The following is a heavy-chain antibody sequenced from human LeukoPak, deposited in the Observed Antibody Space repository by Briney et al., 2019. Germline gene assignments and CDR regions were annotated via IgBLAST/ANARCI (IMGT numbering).Heavy chain of an antibody. Sequence: SQTLSLTCTVSGGSISSGGYYWSWIRQPPGKGLEWIGYIYHSGSTYYNPSLKSRVTISVDRSKNQFSLKLSSVTAADTAVYYCARGDSSGYYLGYWGQGTLVTVSS. CDR2: IYHSGST. D-gene: IGHD3-22*01. J-gene: IGHJ4*02. CDR3: ARGDSSGYYLGY. V-gene: IGHV4-30-2*01. CDR1: GGSISSGGYY.